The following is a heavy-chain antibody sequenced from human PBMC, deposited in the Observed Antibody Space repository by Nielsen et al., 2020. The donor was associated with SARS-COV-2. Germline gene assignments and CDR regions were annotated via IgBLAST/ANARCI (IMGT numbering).Heavy chain of an antibody. D-gene: IGHD2-2*01. Sequence: GGSLRLSCAASGFTFSSYGMHWVRQAPGKGLEWVAVISYDGSNKYYADSVKGRFTISRDNSKNTLYLQMNSLRAEDTAVYYCAKDLDEYQLLLRYYGMDVCGQGTTVTV. J-gene: IGHJ6*02. CDR1: GFTFSSYG. CDR2: ISYDGSNK. V-gene: IGHV3-30*18. CDR3: AKDLDEYQLLLRYYGMDV.